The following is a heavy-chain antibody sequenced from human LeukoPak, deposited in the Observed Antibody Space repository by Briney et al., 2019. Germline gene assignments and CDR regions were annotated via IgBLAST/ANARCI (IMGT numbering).Heavy chain of an antibody. J-gene: IGHJ5*02. CDR3: ARCPDSSSWYVT. CDR2: IYHSGST. CDR1: GGPISSSNW. V-gene: IGHV4-4*02. Sequence: SETLSLTCAVSGGPISSSNWWSWVRQPPGKGLEWIGEIYHSGSTNYNPSLKSRVTISVDKSKNQFSLKLSSVTAADTAVYYCARCPDSSSWYVTWGQGTLVTVSS. D-gene: IGHD6-13*01.